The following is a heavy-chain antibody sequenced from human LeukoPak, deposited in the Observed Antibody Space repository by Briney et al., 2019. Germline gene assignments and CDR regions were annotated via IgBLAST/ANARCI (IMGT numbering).Heavy chain of an antibody. J-gene: IGHJ6*02. CDR2: IYTSGST. Sequence: SETLSLTCTVSGGSISSYYWSWIRQPAGKGLEWIGRIYTSGSTNYNPSLKSRVTMSVDTSKNQFSLKLSSVTAADTAVYYCARSGYSYGSPYYYYGMDVWGQGTTVTVSS. CDR3: ARSGYSYGSPYYYYGMDV. V-gene: IGHV4-4*07. CDR1: GGSISSYY. D-gene: IGHD5-18*01.